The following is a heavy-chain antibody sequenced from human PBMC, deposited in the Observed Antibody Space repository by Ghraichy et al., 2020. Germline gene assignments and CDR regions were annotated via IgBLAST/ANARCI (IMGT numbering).Heavy chain of an antibody. V-gene: IGHV3-30-3*01. CDR3: ASSHSSGWWSVGQFDY. CDR1: GFTFSSYA. D-gene: IGHD6-19*01. Sequence: GESLNISCVASGFTFSSYAMHWVRQAPGKGLEWVAVISYDGSNKYYADSVKGRFTISRDNSKNTLYLQMNSLRAEDTAVYYCASSHSSGWWSVGQFDYWGQGTLVTVSS. J-gene: IGHJ4*02. CDR2: ISYDGSNK.